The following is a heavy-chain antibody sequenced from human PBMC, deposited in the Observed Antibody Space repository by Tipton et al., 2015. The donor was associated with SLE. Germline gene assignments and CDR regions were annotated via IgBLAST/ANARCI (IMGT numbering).Heavy chain of an antibody. J-gene: IGHJ5*02. CDR2: IYYSGST. CDR3: ARDGPRWFDP. V-gene: IGHV4-59*01. Sequence: TLSLTCTVSGGSISSYYWSWIRQPPGKGLEWIGYIYYSGSTNYNPSLKSRVTIPVDTSKNQFSLKLSSVTAADTAVYYCARDGPRWFDPWGQGTLVTVSS. CDR1: GGSISSYY.